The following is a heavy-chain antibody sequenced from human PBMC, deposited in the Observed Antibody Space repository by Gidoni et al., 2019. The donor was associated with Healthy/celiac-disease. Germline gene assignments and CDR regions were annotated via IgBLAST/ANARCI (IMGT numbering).Heavy chain of an antibody. J-gene: IGHJ6*03. CDR1: GFTFSSYG. V-gene: IGHV3-30*18. CDR2: ISYDGSNK. D-gene: IGHD3-10*01. Sequence: QVQLVESGGGVVQPGRSLRLSCAASGFTFSSYGLHWVRQAPGKGLGWVAVISYDGSNKYYADSVKGRFTISRDNSKNTLYLQMNSLRAEDTAVYYCAKESYYYGSGSYYTYYYYYMDVWGKGTTVTVSS. CDR3: AKESYYYGSGSYYTYYYYYMDV.